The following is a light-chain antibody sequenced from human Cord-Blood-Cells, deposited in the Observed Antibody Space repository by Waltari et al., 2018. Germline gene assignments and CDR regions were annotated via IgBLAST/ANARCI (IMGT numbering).Light chain of an antibody. V-gene: IGLV2-23*01. CDR1: SSDVGSYHL. CDR2: AGS. J-gene: IGLJ3*02. CDR3: CSYAGSSTWV. Sequence: QSALTQPASVSGSTGKSITISCTGTSSDVGSYHLVSWYQQHTGKAPKLMIYAGSRRPSGVSNRFSGSKSGNTASLTISGLQAEDEADYYCCSYAGSSTWVFGGGTKLTVL.